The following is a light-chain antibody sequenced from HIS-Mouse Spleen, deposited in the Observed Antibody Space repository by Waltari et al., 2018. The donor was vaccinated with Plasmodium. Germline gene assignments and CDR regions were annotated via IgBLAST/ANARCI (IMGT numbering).Light chain of an antibody. Sequence: DIQMTQSPSTLSASVGDRVTITCRARQSSSSWLAWYQQKPGKAPKLLIYKASSLESGVPSRCSGSGSGTEFTLTISSLQPDDFATYYCQQYNSYSYTFGQGTKLEIK. V-gene: IGKV1-5*03. CDR1: QSSSSW. CDR3: QQYNSYSYT. J-gene: IGKJ2*01. CDR2: KAS.